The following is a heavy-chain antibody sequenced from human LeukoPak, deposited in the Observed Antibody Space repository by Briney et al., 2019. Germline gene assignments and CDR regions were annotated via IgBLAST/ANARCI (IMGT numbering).Heavy chain of an antibody. CDR2: INPNSGGT. J-gene: IGHJ3*02. D-gene: IGHD5-18*01. V-gene: IGHV1-2*02. Sequence: ASVKVSCKASGYTFTGYYMHWVRQAPGQGLEWLVWINPNSGGTNYAQKFQGRVTMTRDTSISTAYMELSRLRSDDTAVYYCARIQLWLQSSAFDIWGQGTMVTVSS. CDR1: GYTFTGYY. CDR3: ARIQLWLQSSAFDI.